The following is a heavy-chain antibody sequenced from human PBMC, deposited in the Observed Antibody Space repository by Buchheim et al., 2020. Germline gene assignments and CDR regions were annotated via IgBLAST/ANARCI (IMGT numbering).Heavy chain of an antibody. CDR1: GFTFSSYG. V-gene: IGHV3-30*18. CDR2: ISYDGSNK. D-gene: IGHD3-3*01. CDR3: AKISAIFPYDGMDV. J-gene: IGHJ6*02. Sequence: VQLVESGGGLVQPGGSLRLSCAASGFTFSSYGMHWVRQAPGKGLEWVAVISYDGSNKYYADSVKGRFTISRDNSKNTLYLQMNSLRAEDTAVYYCAKISAIFPYDGMDVWGQGTT.